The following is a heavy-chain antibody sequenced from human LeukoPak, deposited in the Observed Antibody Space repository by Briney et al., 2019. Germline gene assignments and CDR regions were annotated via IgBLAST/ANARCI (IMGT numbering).Heavy chain of an antibody. V-gene: IGHV1-2*02. Sequence: GASVKVSCKASGYTFTGYYMHWVRQAPGQGLEWMGWINPNSGGTNYAEKVQGRVTMTRDTSISTAYMELSRLRSDDTAVYYCASIKHSGSYRHDYWGQGTLVTVSS. J-gene: IGHJ4*02. CDR1: GYTFTGYY. CDR2: INPNSGGT. CDR3: ASIKHSGSYRHDY. D-gene: IGHD1-26*01.